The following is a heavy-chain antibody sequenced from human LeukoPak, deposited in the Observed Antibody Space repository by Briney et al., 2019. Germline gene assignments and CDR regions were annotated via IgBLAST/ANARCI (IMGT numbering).Heavy chain of an antibody. CDR1: GFTFSSTT. CDR3: TKDRRGPAAGTWYFDS. J-gene: IGHJ4*02. CDR2: ITAIDGRT. D-gene: IGHD6-13*01. V-gene: IGHV3-23*01. Sequence: GGSLRLTCVASGFTFSSTTMGWVRQAPGRGLEWVSSITAIDGRTYYADSVRGRFTISRDNSKNTVYLQLNSLRAGDTAIYYCTKDRRGPAAGTWYFDSWGQGTLVTVSS.